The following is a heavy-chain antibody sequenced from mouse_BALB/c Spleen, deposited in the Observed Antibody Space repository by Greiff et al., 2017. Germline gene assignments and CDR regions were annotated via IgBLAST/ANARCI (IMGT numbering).Heavy chain of an antibody. CDR1: GFSLTGYG. Sequence: QVQLQQSGPGLVAPSQSLSITCTVSGFSLTGYGVNWVRQPPGKGLEWLGMIWGDGSTDYNSALKSRLSISKDNSKSQVFLKMNSLQTDDTARYYCARESYVNYWYFDVWGAGTTVTVSS. D-gene: IGHD2-12*01. CDR3: ARESYVNYWYFDV. CDR2: IWGDGST. V-gene: IGHV2-6-7*01. J-gene: IGHJ1*01.